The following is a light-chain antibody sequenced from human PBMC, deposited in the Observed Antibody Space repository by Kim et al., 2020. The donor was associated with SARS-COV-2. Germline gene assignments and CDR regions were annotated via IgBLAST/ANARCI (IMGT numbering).Light chain of an antibody. CDR3: QVWDSSTWV. V-gene: IGLV3-9*01. CDR2: RDS. J-gene: IGLJ3*02. CDR1: NIGSKN. Sequence: SVALGQTARITCGGNNIGSKNVHWYQQKPGQAPVLVIYRDSNRPSGIPERFSGSNSGNTATLTISRAQAGDEADYYFQVWDSSTWVFGGGTKVTVL.